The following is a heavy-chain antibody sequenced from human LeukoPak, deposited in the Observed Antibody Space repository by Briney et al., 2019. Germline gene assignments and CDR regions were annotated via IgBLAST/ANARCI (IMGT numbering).Heavy chain of an antibody. CDR1: GGSFSGYY. D-gene: IGHD2/OR15-2a*01. CDR2: IYYSGST. Sequence: SETLSLTCAVYGGSFSGYYWSWIRQPPGKGLEWIGSIYYSGSTYYNPSLKSRVTISVDTSKNQFSLKLSSVTAADTAVYYCARLVVMTLFDYWGQGTLVTVSS. V-gene: IGHV4-34*01. J-gene: IGHJ4*02. CDR3: ARLVVMTLFDY.